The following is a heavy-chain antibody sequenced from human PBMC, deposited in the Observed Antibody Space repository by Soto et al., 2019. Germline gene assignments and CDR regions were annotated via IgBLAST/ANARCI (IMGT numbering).Heavy chain of an antibody. Sequence: PGGSVRLSCAASGFTLTSYAISCLSQAPGKGLEWVSRITGSDGPTYCADSVRGRYTISGAISKNTLHLQLNSLRAEDTAVYFCAKPSTGYDVFHHSGQGT. D-gene: IGHD3-22*01. CDR1: GFTLTSYA. CDR3: AKPSTGYDVFHH. J-gene: IGHJ4*02. V-gene: IGHV3-23*01. CDR2: ITGSDGPT.